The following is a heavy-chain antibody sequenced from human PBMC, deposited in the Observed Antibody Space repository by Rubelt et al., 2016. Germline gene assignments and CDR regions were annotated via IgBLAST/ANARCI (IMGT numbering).Heavy chain of an antibody. CDR3: AREVYCGGDCYSEDAFDI. J-gene: IGHJ3*02. V-gene: IGHV4-59*01. CDR2: GST. Sequence: GSTNYNPSLKSRVTISVVTSKNQFSLKLSSVTAADTAVYYCAREVYCGGDCYSEDAFDIWGQGTMVTVSS. D-gene: IGHD2-21*02.